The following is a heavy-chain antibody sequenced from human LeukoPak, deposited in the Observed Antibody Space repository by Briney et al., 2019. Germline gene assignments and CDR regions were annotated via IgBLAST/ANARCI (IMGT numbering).Heavy chain of an antibody. D-gene: IGHD3-10*01. CDR1: GGSFIGYY. CDR2: VSHSGET. Sequence: SETLSPSCAVYGGSFIGYYWSWIRQPPGKGLEWIGEVSHSGETHYNPSLKSRVTISVDTSKNQFSLKLTSVTAADTAVYYCARGEVRVVIPDVRRYWGQGALVTVSS. J-gene: IGHJ4*02. CDR3: ARGEVRVVIPDVRRY. V-gene: IGHV4-34*01.